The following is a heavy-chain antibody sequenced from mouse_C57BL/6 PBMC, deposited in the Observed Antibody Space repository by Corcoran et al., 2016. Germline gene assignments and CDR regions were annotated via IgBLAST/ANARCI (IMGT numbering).Heavy chain of an antibody. J-gene: IGHJ2*01. V-gene: IGHV1-26*01. CDR2: INPNKGGT. Sequence: EVQLQESGPALVKPWASVTISCNASGCTITDYYMNWVKQSHGKSLEWIGDINPNKGGTSYNQKFKGKATLNVHKSSRTAYMELRSLTSEDSAVYYCARGVLYLDYWGQGITLAVSS. CDR1: GCTITDYY. CDR3: ARGVLYLDY.